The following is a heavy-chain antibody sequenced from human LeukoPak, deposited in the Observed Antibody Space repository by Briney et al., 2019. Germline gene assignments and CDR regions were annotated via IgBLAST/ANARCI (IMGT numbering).Heavy chain of an antibody. CDR2: IYYSGST. CDR3: ARQGAFNY. V-gene: IGHV4-39*01. CDR1: GGSISSSSYY. Sequence: SETLSLTCTVSGGSISSSSYYWGWIRQPPGKGLEWIGSIYYSGSTYYNPSLRSRVTISVDTSKNQFSLKLGSVTAADTAVYYCARQGAFNYWGQGTLVTVSS. D-gene: IGHD3-16*01. J-gene: IGHJ4*02.